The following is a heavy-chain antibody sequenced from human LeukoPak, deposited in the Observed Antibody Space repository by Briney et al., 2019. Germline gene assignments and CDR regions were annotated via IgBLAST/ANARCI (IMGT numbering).Heavy chain of an antibody. CDR2: ILSRSDGGTT. CDR1: GFTFSNAW. D-gene: IGHD2-15*01. V-gene: IGHV3-15*01. CDR3: TTGLLTNDAFDI. Sequence: GGSLRPSCAASGFTFSNAWMTWVRQAPGKGLEWIRRILSRSDGGTTDFAAPVKGRFTISRDDSQDTLFLQMNSLKTEDTAVYYCTTGLLTNDAFDIWGQGTMVTVSS. J-gene: IGHJ3*02.